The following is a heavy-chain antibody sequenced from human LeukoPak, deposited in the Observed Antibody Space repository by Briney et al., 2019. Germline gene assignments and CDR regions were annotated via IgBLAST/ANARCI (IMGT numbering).Heavy chain of an antibody. J-gene: IGHJ4*02. CDR1: GGSFSGYY. CDR3: ARADRRYCSDGSCPLTC. V-gene: IGHV4-34*01. CDR2: INHSGST. D-gene: IGHD2-15*01. Sequence: PSETLSLTCAVYGGSFSGYYWIWIRQPPGKGLEWIGEINHSGSTNYNPSLKSRVTISVDMSKNQFSLISSSVTSADTAVYYGARADRRYCSDGSCPLTCWGQGTLVTASS.